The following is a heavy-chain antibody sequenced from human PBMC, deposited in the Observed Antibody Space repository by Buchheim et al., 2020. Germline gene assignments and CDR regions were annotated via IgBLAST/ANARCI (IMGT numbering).Heavy chain of an antibody. D-gene: IGHD3-3*01. V-gene: IGHV4-34*01. CDR3: ARFTIFGLHYYYGMDV. CDR1: GGSFSGYY. CDR2: INHRGST. J-gene: IGHJ6*02. Sequence: QVQLQQWGAGLLKPSETLSLTCAVYGGSFSGYYWSWIRQPPGKWLEWIGEINHRGSTNYNPSLKSRVTISVDTSKNQFSLKLSSVTAADTAVYYCARFTIFGLHYYYGMDVWGQGTT.